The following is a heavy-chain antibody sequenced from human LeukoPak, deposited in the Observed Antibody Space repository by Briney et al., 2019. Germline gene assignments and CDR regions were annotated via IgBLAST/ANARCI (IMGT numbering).Heavy chain of an antibody. CDR3: ARDQGMSYYDFWSGYSPAGY. CDR1: GYTFTSYA. J-gene: IGHJ4*02. CDR2: INTNTGNP. V-gene: IGHV7-4-1*02. Sequence: ASVKVSCKASGYTFTSYAMNWVRQAPGQGLEWMGWINTNTGNPTYAQGFTGRFVFSLDTSVSTAYLQISSLKAEDTAVYYCARDQGMSYYDFWSGYSPAGYWGQGTLVTVSS. D-gene: IGHD3-3*01.